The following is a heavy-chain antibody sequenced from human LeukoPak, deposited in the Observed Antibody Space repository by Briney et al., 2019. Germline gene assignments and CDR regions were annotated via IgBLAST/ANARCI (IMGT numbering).Heavy chain of an antibody. CDR3: ARVGQLTGHYDY. J-gene: IGHJ4*02. CDR1: GYTFTSYY. Sequence: GASVKVSCKASGYTFTSYYMHWVRQAPGQGLEWMGIINPSGGSTSYAQKFQGRVTMTRDTPTSTVYMELSSLRSEDTAVYYCARVGQLTGHYDYWGQGTLVTVSS. CDR2: INPSGGST. V-gene: IGHV1-46*01. D-gene: IGHD3-9*01.